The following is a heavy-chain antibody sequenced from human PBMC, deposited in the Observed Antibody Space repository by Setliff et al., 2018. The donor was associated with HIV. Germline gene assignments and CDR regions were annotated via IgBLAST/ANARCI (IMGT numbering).Heavy chain of an antibody. Sequence: KTSETLSLTCTVSGGSISSHSWNWIRQPPGKGLEWIANIYHSGSTYYNPSLKSRVTISLDTSKNHFSLKLSSVTAADTAVYYCASQITMGLNWFDPWGQGTLVTVSS. CDR3: ASQITMGLNWFDP. D-gene: IGHD3-10*01. CDR2: IYHSGST. J-gene: IGHJ5*02. V-gene: IGHV4-59*08. CDR1: GGSISSHS.